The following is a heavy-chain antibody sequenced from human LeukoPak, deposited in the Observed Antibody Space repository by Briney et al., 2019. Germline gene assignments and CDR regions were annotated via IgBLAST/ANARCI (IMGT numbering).Heavy chain of an antibody. J-gene: IGHJ4*02. CDR1: GGSISSYY. CDR2: IYYSGST. CDR3: ARAAAYGATKIDY. V-gene: IGHV4-59*01. D-gene: IGHD4/OR15-4a*01. Sequence: SETLSLTCTVSGGSISSYYWSWIRQPPGKGLEWIGYIYYSGSTNYNPSLKSRVTISVDTSKNQFSLKLSSVTAADTAVYNCARAAAYGATKIDYWGQGTLVTVSS.